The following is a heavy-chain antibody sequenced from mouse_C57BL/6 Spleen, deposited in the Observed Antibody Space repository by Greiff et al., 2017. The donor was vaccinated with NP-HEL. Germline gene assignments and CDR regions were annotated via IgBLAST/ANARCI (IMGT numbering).Heavy chain of an antibody. CDR3: ARWGTVVENYAMDY. CDR2: IDPSDSYT. CDR1: GYTFTSYW. J-gene: IGHJ4*01. V-gene: IGHV1-69*01. D-gene: IGHD1-1*01. Sequence: QVQLQQSGAELVMPGASVKLSCKASGYTFTSYWMHWVKQRPGQGLEWIGEIDPSDSYTNYNQKFKGKSTLTVDKSSSTAYMQLSSLTSEDSAVYYCARWGTVVENYAMDYWGQGTSVTVSS.